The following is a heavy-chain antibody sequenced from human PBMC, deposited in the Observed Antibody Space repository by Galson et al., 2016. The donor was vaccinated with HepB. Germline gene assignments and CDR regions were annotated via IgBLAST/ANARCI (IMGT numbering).Heavy chain of an antibody. D-gene: IGHD5-24*01. V-gene: IGHV3-11*01. J-gene: IGHJ4*02. Sequence: SLRLSCAGSAFTFSDYYLVWIRQAPGKGLEWISYISSTGYTKFYSDSVRDRFTISRDNATTSLFLQMNSLRADDSAIYYCARGRRNWYFFDFWGQGTLVTVSS. CDR2: ISSTGYTK. CDR1: AFTFSDYY. CDR3: ARGRRNWYFFDF.